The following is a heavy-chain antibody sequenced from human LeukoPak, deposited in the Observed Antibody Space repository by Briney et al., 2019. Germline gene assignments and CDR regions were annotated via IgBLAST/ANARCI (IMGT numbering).Heavy chain of an antibody. CDR1: GFTVTSYS. J-gene: IGHJ4*02. V-gene: IGHV3-23*01. CDR2: TSDRGDYT. D-gene: IGHD1-26*01. CDR3: AKEAQYNGNYPPDY. Sequence: GGSLRLSCAASGFTVTSYSMSWVRQAPGEGLEWGSGTSDRGDYTYYADSVKGRFTISRDNSKNTLYLQMNSLRAEDTALYFCAKEAQYNGNYPPDYWGQGTLVSVPS.